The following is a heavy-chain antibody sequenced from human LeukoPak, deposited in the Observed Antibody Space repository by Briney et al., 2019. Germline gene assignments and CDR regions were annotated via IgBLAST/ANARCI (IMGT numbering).Heavy chain of an antibody. D-gene: IGHD5-24*01. J-gene: IGHJ4*02. CDR2: ISYDGSNN. CDR1: GFTFSSYA. V-gene: IGHV3-30*04. CDR3: ARDKGIDGYILQHF. Sequence: GGSLRLACAASGFTFSSYAIHWVRQAPGKGLGWVEGISYDGSNNYYADSVKGRFTIARGNSKNTLYLHMTSLRAEDTAVYYCARDKGIDGYILQHFWGQGTLVTVSS.